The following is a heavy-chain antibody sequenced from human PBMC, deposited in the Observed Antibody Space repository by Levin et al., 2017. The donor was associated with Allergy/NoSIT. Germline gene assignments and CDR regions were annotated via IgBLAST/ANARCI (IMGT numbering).Heavy chain of an antibody. D-gene: IGHD6-19*01. Sequence: GSLRLSCAASGFTFSSYSMSWVRQAPGKGLEWVSYISSSSSAIYYADSVKGRFTISRDNGKNSLYMQMNSLRDEDTAVYYCARDGTAVAGFDYWGQGTLVTVSS. CDR2: ISSSSSAI. V-gene: IGHV3-48*02. J-gene: IGHJ4*02. CDR1: GFTFSSYS. CDR3: ARDGTAVAGFDY.